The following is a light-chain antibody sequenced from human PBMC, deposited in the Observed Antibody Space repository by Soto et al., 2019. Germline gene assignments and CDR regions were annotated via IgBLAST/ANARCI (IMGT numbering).Light chain of an antibody. V-gene: IGLV2-8*01. CDR1: SRDVGGYKY. CDR3: SSYAGSNRVV. Sequence: QSALTQPPSASGSPGQSVTISCTGTSRDVGGYKYVSWYQQHPGKAPKLMIYEVSQRPSGVPDRFSGSKSGNTASLTVSGLQADDEADYYCSSYAGSNRVVFGGGTKLTVL. CDR2: EVS. J-gene: IGLJ2*01.